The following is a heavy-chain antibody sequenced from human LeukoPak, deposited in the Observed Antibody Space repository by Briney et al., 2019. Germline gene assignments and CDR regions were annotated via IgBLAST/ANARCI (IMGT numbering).Heavy chain of an antibody. CDR3: ATLGEAQQWLVADY. D-gene: IGHD6-19*01. CDR2: ISYDGSNK. V-gene: IGHV3-30-3*01. CDR1: GFTFSSYA. J-gene: IGHJ4*02. Sequence: PGGSLRLSCAASGFTFSSYAMHWVRQAPGKGLEWVAVISYDGSNKYYADSVKGRFTISRDNSKNTLYLRMNSLRAEDTAVYYCATLGEAQQWLVADYWGQGTLVTVSS.